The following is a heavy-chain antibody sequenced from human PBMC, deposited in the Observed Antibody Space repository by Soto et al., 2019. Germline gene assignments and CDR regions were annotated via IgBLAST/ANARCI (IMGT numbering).Heavy chain of an antibody. CDR3: ARSYGSGSYSRRYFDY. J-gene: IGHJ4*02. D-gene: IGHD3-10*01. Sequence: SGPTLVNPTETLTLTCTVSGFSLSKARMGVSWIRQPPGKALEWLAHIFWNDERSYSTSLKTRLTISKDTSKNQVVLTMTDMDPVDTATYYCARSYGSGSYSRRYFDYWGQGALVTVSS. CDR2: IFWNDER. CDR1: GFSLSKARMG. V-gene: IGHV2-26*01.